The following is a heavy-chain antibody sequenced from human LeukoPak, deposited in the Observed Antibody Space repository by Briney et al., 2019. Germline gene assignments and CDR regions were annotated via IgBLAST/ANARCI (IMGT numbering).Heavy chain of an antibody. CDR2: IRYDGSNK. Sequence: GGSLRLSCAASGFTFSSYGMHWVRQAPGKGLEWVAFIRYDGSNKYYADSVKGRFTISRDNSKNTLYLQMNSLRAEDTAVYYCAQQYYYDSSGYYYNRWGQGTLVTVSS. CDR3: AQQYYYDSSGYYYNR. D-gene: IGHD3-22*01. J-gene: IGHJ4*02. V-gene: IGHV3-30*02. CDR1: GFTFSSYG.